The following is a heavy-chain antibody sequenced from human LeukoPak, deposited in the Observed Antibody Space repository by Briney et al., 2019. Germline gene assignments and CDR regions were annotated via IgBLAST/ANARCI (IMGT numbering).Heavy chain of an antibody. V-gene: IGHV1-24*01. CDR3: ATFPSSITMVRGVEYFQH. J-gene: IGHJ1*01. D-gene: IGHD3-10*01. Sequence: ASVKVSCKVSGYTLTELSMHWVRQAPGKGLEWMGGFDPEDGETIYAQKFQGRVTMTEDTSTDTAYMELSSLRPEDTAVYYCATFPSSITMVRGVEYFQHWGQGTLVTVSS. CDR2: FDPEDGET. CDR1: GYTLTELS.